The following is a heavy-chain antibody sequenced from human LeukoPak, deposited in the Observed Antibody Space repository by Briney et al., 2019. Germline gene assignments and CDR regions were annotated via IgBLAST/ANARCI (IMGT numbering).Heavy chain of an antibody. D-gene: IGHD3-10*01. CDR2: TNHSGST. J-gene: IGHJ5*02. Sequence: SETLSLTCAVYGGSFSGYYWSWIRQPPGKGLEWIGETNHSGSTNYNPSLKSRVTISVDTSKNQFSLKLSSVTAADTAVYYCARGRQAKLLWFGEGPYNWFDPWGQGTLVTVSS. CDR3: ARGRQAKLLWFGEGPYNWFDP. CDR1: GGSFSGYY. V-gene: IGHV4-34*01.